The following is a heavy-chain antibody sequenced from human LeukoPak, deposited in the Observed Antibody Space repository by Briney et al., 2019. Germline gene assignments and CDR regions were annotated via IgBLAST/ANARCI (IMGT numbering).Heavy chain of an antibody. CDR3: AKGGIVVVVTPGYFQH. CDR1: GFTFSSYA. Sequence: GGSLRLSCAASGFTFSSYAMSWVRQAPGKGLEWVSAISGSGGSTYYADSVKGRFTISRDNSKNTLYLQMNSLRAEDTAVYYCAKGGIVVVVTPGYFQHWGQGTLVTVSS. D-gene: IGHD3-22*01. CDR2: ISGSGGST. V-gene: IGHV3-23*01. J-gene: IGHJ1*01.